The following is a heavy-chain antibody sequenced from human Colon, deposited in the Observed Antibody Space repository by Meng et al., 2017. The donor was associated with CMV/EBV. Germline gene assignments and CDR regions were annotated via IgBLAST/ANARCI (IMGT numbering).Heavy chain of an antibody. CDR3: ARCMAAAGYNWFDP. Sequence: SETLSLTCTVSGDSINNYYWSWIRQSPGKGLEWVAYVHYSGTPTNYNPSLKSRVTISVDTSKNQFSLNLSSVTAADTAVYYCARCMAAAGYNWFDPWGQGTLVTVSS. J-gene: IGHJ5*02. V-gene: IGHV4-59*12. CDR2: VHYSGTPT. D-gene: IGHD6-13*01. CDR1: GDSINNYY.